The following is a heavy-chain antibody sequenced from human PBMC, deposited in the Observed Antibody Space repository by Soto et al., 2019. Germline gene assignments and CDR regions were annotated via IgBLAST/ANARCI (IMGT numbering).Heavy chain of an antibody. J-gene: IGHJ4*02. D-gene: IGHD5-18*01. V-gene: IGHV1-2*04. CDR2: INPNSGGT. Sequence: SCKASGYTFTGYYMHWVRQAPGQGLEWMGWINPNSGGTNYAQKFQGWVTMTRDTSISTAYMELSRLRSDDTAVYYCAREWDTDYYFDYWGQGTLVTVSS. CDR3: AREWDTDYYFDY. CDR1: GYTFTGYY.